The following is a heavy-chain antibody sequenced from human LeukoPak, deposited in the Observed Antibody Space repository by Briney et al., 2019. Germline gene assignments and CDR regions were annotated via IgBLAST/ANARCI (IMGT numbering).Heavy chain of an antibody. CDR3: ATVLPQANDFWSGYPNFDY. CDR2: FCPEDGET. D-gene: IGHD3-3*01. Sequence: AASVKVSCKVSGYTLTELSMHWVRQAPGKGLEGMGGFCPEDGETIYAQKFQGRVTMTEDTSTDTAYMELSSLRSEDTAVYYRATVLPQANDFWSGYPNFDYWGQGTLVTVSS. J-gene: IGHJ4*02. CDR1: GYTLTELS. V-gene: IGHV1-24*01.